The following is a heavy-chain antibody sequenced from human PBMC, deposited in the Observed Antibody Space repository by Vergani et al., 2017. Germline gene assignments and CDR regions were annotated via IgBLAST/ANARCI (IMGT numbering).Heavy chain of an antibody. CDR3: ASAPYIVATVRYYYGMDV. Sequence: QVQLQESGPGLVKPSQTLSLTCTVSGGSISSGDYYWSWIRQPPGKGLEWIGYIYYSGSTYYNPSLKSRVTISVDTSKNQFYLKLSSVTAADTAVYYCASAPYIVATVRYYYGMDVWGQGTTVTVSS. D-gene: IGHD5-12*01. J-gene: IGHJ6*02. CDR2: IYYSGST. V-gene: IGHV4-30-4*08. CDR1: GGSISSGDYY.